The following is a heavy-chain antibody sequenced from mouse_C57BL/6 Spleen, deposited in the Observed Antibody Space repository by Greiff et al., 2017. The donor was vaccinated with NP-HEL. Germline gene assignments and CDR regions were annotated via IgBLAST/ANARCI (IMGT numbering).Heavy chain of an antibody. CDR1: GYTFTSYW. CDR3: ARGNSFTTVVAKYFDY. CDR2: IDPSDSYT. V-gene: IGHV1-69*01. D-gene: IGHD1-1*01. J-gene: IGHJ2*01. Sequence: QVQLQQPGAELVMPGASVKLSCKASGYTFTSYWMHWVKQRPGQGLEWIGEIDPSDSYTNYNQKFKGKSTLTVDKSSSTAYMQLSSLTSEDSAVYYCARGNSFTTVVAKYFDYWGQGTTLTVSS.